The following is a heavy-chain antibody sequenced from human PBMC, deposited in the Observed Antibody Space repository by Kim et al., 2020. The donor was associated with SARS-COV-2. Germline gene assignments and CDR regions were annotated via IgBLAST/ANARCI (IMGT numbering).Heavy chain of an antibody. D-gene: IGHD3-9*01. V-gene: IGHV4-30-2*05. J-gene: IGHJ5*02. CDR3: ARGTGTGYPNWFDP. Sequence: TPSLKSRLSESVDRSKNQFSLKLSSVTAADTAVYYCARGTGTGYPNWFDPWGQGTLVTVSS.